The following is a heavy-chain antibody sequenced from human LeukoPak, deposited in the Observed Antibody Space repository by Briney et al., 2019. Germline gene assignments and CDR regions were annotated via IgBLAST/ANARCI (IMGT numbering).Heavy chain of an antibody. Sequence: PSETLPLTCTVSGGSFSTTSYFWGWIRQPPGKGLEWIGSIYYSGSIYYNPSLKSRVTISADTSKNQFSLKLRSVTAADTAVYYCARTYVANSFDIWGQGTMVTVSS. CDR3: ARTYVANSFDI. CDR2: IYYSGSI. J-gene: IGHJ3*02. D-gene: IGHD3-16*01. V-gene: IGHV4-39*07. CDR1: GGSFSTTSYF.